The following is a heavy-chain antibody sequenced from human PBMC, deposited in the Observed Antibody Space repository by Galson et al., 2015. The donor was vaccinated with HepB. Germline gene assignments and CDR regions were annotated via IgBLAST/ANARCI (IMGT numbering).Heavy chain of an antibody. J-gene: IGHJ6*02. CDR3: AKDLVNQLLIAARLNGGGYYYYYGMDV. V-gene: IGHV3-33*06. D-gene: IGHD6-6*01. CDR1: GFTFSSYA. Sequence: SLRLSCAASGFTFSSYAMSWVRQAPGKGLEWVAVIWDDGSNKYYADSVKGRFTISRDNSKNTLYLQMNSLRAEDTAVYYCAKDLVNQLLIAARLNGGGYYYYYGMDVWGQGTTVTVSS. CDR2: IWDDGSNK.